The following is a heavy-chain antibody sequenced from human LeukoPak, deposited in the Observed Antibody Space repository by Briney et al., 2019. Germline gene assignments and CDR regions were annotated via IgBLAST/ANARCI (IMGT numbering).Heavy chain of an antibody. J-gene: IGHJ4*02. CDR1: GFTFSSYG. CDR3: AKDRSSSWSEPYFDY. CDR2: ISYDGSNK. D-gene: IGHD6-13*01. V-gene: IGHV3-30*18. Sequence: GGSLRLSCAASGFTFSSYGMHWVRQAPGKGLEWVAVISYDGSNKYYADSVKGRFTISRDNSKNTLYLQMNSLRAEDTAVYYCAKDRSSSWSEPYFDYWGQGTLVTVSS.